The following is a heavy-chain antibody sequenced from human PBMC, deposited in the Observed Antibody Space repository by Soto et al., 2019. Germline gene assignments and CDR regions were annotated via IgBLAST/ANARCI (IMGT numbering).Heavy chain of an antibody. J-gene: IGHJ4*02. CDR3: AKDPTSKYGDQ. CDR1: GFTFSSYA. CDR2: ISASGAYT. D-gene: IGHD7-27*01. Sequence: EVQLLESGGGLVQPGGSLRLSCTASGFTFSSYAMSWARQAPGKGLEWVSGISASGAYTHYADSVKGRFTISRDNSKNTFYLQMHSLRAEDTAVYYCAKDPTSKYGDQWGQGTLVTVSS. V-gene: IGHV3-23*01.